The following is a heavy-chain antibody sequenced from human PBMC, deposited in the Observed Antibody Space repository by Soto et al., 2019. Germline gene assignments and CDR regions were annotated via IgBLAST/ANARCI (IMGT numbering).Heavy chain of an antibody. CDR1: GGTFSTYA. J-gene: IGHJ4*02. CDR3: ASGIQLWLRRINNGYSG. V-gene: IGHV1-69*12. D-gene: IGHD5-18*01. CDR2: IIPMFGTA. Sequence: QVQLVQSGAEVKKPESSVKVSCKAPGGTFSTYAISWVRQAPGQGLEWMGGIIPMFGTANYAQRFQDRVTITADECTNTFDTELRSLRSEDTAVYFCASGIQLWLRRINNGYSGWGQGPLVTVSS.